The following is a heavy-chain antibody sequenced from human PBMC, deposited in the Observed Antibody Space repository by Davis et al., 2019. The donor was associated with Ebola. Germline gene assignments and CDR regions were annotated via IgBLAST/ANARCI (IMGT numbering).Heavy chain of an antibody. CDR3: AKDLYSSGWWDGAFDI. CDR2: ISYDGSNK. D-gene: IGHD6-19*01. V-gene: IGHV3-30*18. CDR1: GFTFSSYG. Sequence: GGSLRLPCAASGFTFSSYGMHGVRQAPGKGLEWVAVISYDGSNKYYADSVKGRFTIPRDNSKNTLYLQMNSLRAEDTAVYYCAKDLYSSGWWDGAFDIWGQGTMVTVSS. J-gene: IGHJ3*02.